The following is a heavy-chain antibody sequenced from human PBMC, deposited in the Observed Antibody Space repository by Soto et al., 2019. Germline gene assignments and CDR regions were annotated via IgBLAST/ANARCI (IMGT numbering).Heavy chain of an antibody. CDR1: GYTFTTYA. V-gene: IGHV1-3*01. J-gene: IGHJ4*02. Sequence: ASVQVACKASGYTFTTYAMHWVRQAPGQRPERIGWINAGNNNTKYSQKDQPSLTLTTATSASTAYIATNSLTTAHTAASYCSKGSGYYYWDDYWGQGTLVTVSS. D-gene: IGHD3-22*01. CDR2: INAGNNNT. CDR3: SKGSGYYYWDDY.